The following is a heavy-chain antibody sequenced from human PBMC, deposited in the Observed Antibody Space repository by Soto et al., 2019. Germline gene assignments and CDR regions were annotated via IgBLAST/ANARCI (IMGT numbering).Heavy chain of an antibody. CDR3: AHIPNYYQDDWFDP. V-gene: IGHV2-5*02. CDR2: IYWDDDK. D-gene: IGHD3-10*01. J-gene: IGHJ5*02. CDR1: GFSLTTRGVG. Sequence: QITLKESGPTLVKPTQTLTLTCTFSGFSLTTRGVGLGWIRQPPGKALECLALIYWDDDKRHSPSLQSRHSIAKDTTKNQVVLTMTNVDPVDTATYYCAHIPNYYQDDWFDPWGQGTLVSVSS.